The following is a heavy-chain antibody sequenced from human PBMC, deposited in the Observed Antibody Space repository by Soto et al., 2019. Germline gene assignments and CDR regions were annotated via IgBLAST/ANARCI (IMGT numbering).Heavy chain of an antibody. D-gene: IGHD1-1*01. V-gene: IGHV2-5*02. CDR2: IYWDDDK. CDR3: ARRATFQGNWDGGYFDS. CDR1: GFSLSTGGVG. J-gene: IGHJ4*02. Sequence: QTTLEESGPPRVKPTQTLTLTCIFSGFSLSTGGVGVGWIRQPPGKALEWLAFIYWDDDKRYSPSLRSRLTIPKXXSXQXXALTMPNMDPVDTATYFCARRATFQGNWDGGYFDSWGQGTLVTVSS.